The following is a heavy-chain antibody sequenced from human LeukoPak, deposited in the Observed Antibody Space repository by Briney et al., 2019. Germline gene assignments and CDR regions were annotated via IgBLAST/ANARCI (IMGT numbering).Heavy chain of an antibody. J-gene: IGHJ3*02. CDR2: IYHSGST. D-gene: IGHD3-22*01. V-gene: IGHV4-38-2*02. Sequence: SETLSLTCTVSGYSNSSGYYWGWIRQPPGKGLEWIGSIYHSGSTYYNPSLKSRVTISVDTSKNQFSLKLSSVTAADTAVYYCARDYQNYYDSSGYYWVVAFDIWGQGTMVTVSS. CDR3: ARDYQNYYDSSGYYWVVAFDI. CDR1: GYSNSSGYY.